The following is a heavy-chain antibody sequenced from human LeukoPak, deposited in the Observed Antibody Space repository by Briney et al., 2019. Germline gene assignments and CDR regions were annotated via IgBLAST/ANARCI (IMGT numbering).Heavy chain of an antibody. J-gene: IGHJ4*02. V-gene: IGHV3-23*01. Sequence: PGGSLRLSCAASGFTVSSYGMSWVRQAPGKGPEGVSGISGSSGSTDYADSVKGRFTISRDNSKNTVYLQMNSLRAEDTAVYYCANSVLGWGQGTLVTVSS. CDR2: ISGSSGST. D-gene: IGHD5/OR15-5a*01. CDR1: GFTVSSYG. CDR3: ANSVLG.